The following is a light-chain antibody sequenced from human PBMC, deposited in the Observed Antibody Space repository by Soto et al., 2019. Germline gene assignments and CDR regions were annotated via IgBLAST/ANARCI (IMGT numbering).Light chain of an antibody. Sequence: EIVLTQSPGTLSLSPGERATLSCRTSQSVSSSTLAWYQQKPVQAPRLLIYGTSTRATGIPDRFSGSGSGTDFTLTISRLEPEDFAVYYCHLYGTLVITFGPGTKVDLK. CDR2: GTS. CDR3: HLYGTLVIT. J-gene: IGKJ3*01. V-gene: IGKV3-20*01. CDR1: QSVSSST.